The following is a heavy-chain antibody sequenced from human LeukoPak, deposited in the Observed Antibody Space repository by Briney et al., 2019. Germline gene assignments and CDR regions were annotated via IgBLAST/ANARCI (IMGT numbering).Heavy chain of an antibody. V-gene: IGHV3-7*01. J-gene: IGHJ4*02. D-gene: IGHD3-16*01. Sequence: GGSLRLSCTASEITFSGYWMSLVRQPPGKGLEWVANIKQAGSEKYYVDSVKGRFTISRDDAKKSVYLQMNSLRAEDTAVYYCASDGGPFDYWGQGTLVTVSS. CDR2: IKQAGSEK. CDR3: ASDGGPFDY. CDR1: EITFSGYW.